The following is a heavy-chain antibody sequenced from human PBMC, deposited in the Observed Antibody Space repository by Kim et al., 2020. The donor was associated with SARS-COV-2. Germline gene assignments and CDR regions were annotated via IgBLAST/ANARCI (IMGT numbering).Heavy chain of an antibody. CDR1: GGSISSSTYH. CDR3: ARAPDVYDGLDV. J-gene: IGHJ6*02. CDR2: ISHSGRT. V-gene: IGHV4-61*01. D-gene: IGHD3-16*01. Sequence: SDTLSLTCTVSGGSISSSTYHWSWIRRPQGKGLEWIGYISHSGRTNYNPSLKSRVTISGDTPNNQFSLRLSSVTAADTAVYYCARAPDVYDGLDVWGQGT.